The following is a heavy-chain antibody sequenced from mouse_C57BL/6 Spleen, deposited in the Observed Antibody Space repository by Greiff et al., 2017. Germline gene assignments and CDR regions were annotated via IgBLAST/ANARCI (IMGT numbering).Heavy chain of an antibody. CDR3: AREGDYGSSTGYFDV. J-gene: IGHJ1*03. CDR2: IYPGSGNT. V-gene: IGHV1-76*01. CDR1: GYTFTDYY. Sequence: VQLQQSGAELVRPGASVKLSCKASGYTFTDYYINWVKQRPGQGLEWIARIYPGSGNTYYNETFKGQATLTAEKSSSTAYMQHSSLTSEDSAVYFCAREGDYGSSTGYFDVWGTGTTVTVSS. D-gene: IGHD1-1*01.